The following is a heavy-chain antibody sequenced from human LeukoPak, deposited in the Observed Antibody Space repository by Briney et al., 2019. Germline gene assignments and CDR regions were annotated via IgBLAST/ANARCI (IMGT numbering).Heavy chain of an antibody. D-gene: IGHD2-15*01. Sequence: SETLSLTCAVYGGSFSGYYWSWIRQPPGKGLEWIGEINHSGSTNYNPSLKSRVTISVDTSKDQFSLKLSSVTAADTAVYYCARAKIFCSGGSCYSEGFDYWGQGTLVTVSS. J-gene: IGHJ4*02. CDR3: ARAKIFCSGGSCYSEGFDY. CDR1: GGSFSGYY. CDR2: INHSGST. V-gene: IGHV4-34*01.